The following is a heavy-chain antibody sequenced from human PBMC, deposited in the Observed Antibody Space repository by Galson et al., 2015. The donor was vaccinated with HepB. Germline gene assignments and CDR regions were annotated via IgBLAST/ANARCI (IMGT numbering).Heavy chain of an antibody. CDR3: ARHHDFWSSYYYYYYGMDV. CDR1: GDSISSSNYY. V-gene: IGHV4-39*01. CDR2: VYYSGST. D-gene: IGHD3-3*01. Sequence: SETLSLTCTVSGDSISSSNYYWGWIRQPPGKGLQWIGNVYYSGSTYYNPSLKSRVTISVDMSKNQFSLKLSSVTAADTAVYYCARHHDFWSSYYYYYYGMDVWGQGTTVTVSS. J-gene: IGHJ6*02.